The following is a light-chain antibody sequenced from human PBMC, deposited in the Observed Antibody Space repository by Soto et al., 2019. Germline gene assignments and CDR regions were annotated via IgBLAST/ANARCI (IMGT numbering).Light chain of an antibody. CDR1: QSISIG. CDR2: GAS. J-gene: IGKJ5*01. CDR3: QQYNKWPLIT. V-gene: IGKV3D-15*01. Sequence: EIVMTQSPATRSVSPGEPATLSCRGRQSISIGLAWYRQTPGQAPRLLIYGASTRATGTPARFSGSGSGTEFTLPISSLQSEDFALYDCQQYNKWPLITFGQGTRLEIK.